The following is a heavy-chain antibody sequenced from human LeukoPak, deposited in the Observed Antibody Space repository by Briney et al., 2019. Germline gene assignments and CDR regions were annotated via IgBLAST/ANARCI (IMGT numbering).Heavy chain of an antibody. D-gene: IGHD3-9*01. Sequence: GGSLRLSCAASGFTFSSYAMSWVRQAPGKGLEWVSAISGSGGSIYYADSVKGRFTISRDNSKNTLYLQMNSLRAEDTAVYYCAKDGRHYDILTGYYLGGRWFDPWGQGTLVTVSS. J-gene: IGHJ5*02. CDR3: AKDGRHYDILTGYYLGGRWFDP. CDR1: GFTFSSYA. CDR2: ISGSGGSI. V-gene: IGHV3-23*01.